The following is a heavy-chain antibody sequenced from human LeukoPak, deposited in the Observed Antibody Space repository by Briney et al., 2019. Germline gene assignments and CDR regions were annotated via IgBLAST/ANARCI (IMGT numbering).Heavy chain of an antibody. CDR2: IKQDGSEK. Sequence: PGGSLRLSCAASGFTFSRYWMSWVRQAPGKGLEWVANIKQDGSEKYYVDSVEGRSTISRDNAENSLYLQMNSLRVEDTALYYYAMSTVFDYWGQGTLVTVSS. J-gene: IGHJ4*02. D-gene: IGHD4-17*01. CDR3: AMSTVFDY. CDR1: GFTFSRYW. V-gene: IGHV3-7*01.